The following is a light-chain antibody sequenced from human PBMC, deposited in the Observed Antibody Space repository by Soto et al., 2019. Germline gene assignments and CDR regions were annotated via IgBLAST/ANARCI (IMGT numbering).Light chain of an antibody. V-gene: IGLV2-8*01. CDR3: SSYVGSNNYVV. CDR2: EVS. CDR1: SSDVGGYNS. J-gene: IGLJ2*01. Sequence: QSALTQPPSASGSPGQSVTISCTGTSSDVGGYNSVSWYQQHPGKAPKVMIYEVSKRPSGVPDRFSGSKSGNTASLTVSGLQAEDEADYYCSSYVGSNNYVVLGGGTKLTVL.